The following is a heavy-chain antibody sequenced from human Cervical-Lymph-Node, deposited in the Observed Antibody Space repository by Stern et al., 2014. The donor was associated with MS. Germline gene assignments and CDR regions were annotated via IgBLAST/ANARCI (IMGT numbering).Heavy chain of an antibody. CDR1: GGTFSSYT. Sequence: VQLVESGAEVKKPGSSVKVSCKTSGGTFSSYTITWVRQAPGQGLEWMGRIIPILDIVNYAQKFQGRVTITADKFTDTAHMEVTSLRSEDTAVYYCVREDGGNGFWGQGSLVTVSS. V-gene: IGHV1-69*09. J-gene: IGHJ4*02. CDR2: IIPILDIV. CDR3: VREDGGNGF. D-gene: IGHD4-23*01.